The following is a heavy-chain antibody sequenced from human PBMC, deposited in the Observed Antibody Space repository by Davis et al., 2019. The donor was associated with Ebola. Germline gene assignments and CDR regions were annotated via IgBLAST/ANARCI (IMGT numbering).Heavy chain of an antibody. J-gene: IGHJ6*02. CDR2: ISYDGSNK. D-gene: IGHD3-3*01. V-gene: IGHV3-30-3*01. Sequence: GESLKIPCAASGFTFSSYAMHWVRQAPGKGLEWVAVISYDGSNKSYADSVKGRFTISRDNSKNTLYLQMNSLRAEDTAVYYCARAQGLEWLLSTYYYYYGMDVWGQGTTVTVSS. CDR3: ARAQGLEWLLSTYYYYYGMDV. CDR1: GFTFSSYA.